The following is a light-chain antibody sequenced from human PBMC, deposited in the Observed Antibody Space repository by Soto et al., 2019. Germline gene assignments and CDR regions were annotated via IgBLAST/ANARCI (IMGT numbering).Light chain of an antibody. CDR1: TSNIGSNT. V-gene: IGLV1-44*01. CDR2: SNN. J-gene: IGLJ3*02. CDR3: AAWDDSLNGWV. Sequence: QSVLTQPPSASGTPGQRVTISCSGSTSNIGSNTVNWYQQLPGTAPKLLIYSNNQRPSGVPDRFSVSKSGTSASLAISGLQSEDEADYYCAAWDDSLNGWVFGGGTKLNVL.